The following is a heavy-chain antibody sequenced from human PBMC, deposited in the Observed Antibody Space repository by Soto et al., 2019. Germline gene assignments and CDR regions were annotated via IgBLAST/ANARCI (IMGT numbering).Heavy chain of an antibody. V-gene: IGHV3-33*08. D-gene: IGHD6-13*01. CDR3: VFGSWNQYFFDH. CDR1: GFTFTSYS. Sequence: PGGSLRLSCTTSGFTFTSYSMHWVRQAPGKGLEWVATFWYDASAQRYADSVKGRFTISRDPSRGTVYLLMDSLRTDDTAVYYCVFGSWNQYFFDHWARKSWSPSPQ. CDR2: FWYDASAQ. J-gene: IGHJ4*02.